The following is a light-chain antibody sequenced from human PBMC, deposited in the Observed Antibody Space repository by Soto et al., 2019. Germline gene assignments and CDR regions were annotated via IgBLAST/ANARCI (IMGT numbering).Light chain of an antibody. CDR3: SSYSSITTLL. V-gene: IGLV2-14*01. CDR2: EVS. J-gene: IGLJ2*01. CDR1: NSDVGGSRY. Sequence: QSALTQAASVSGSPGQSITISCTGTNSDVGGSRYVSWYQHHPDKAPKLIIYEVSNRPSGISNRFSASKSGNTASLTISGLQAEDEADYYCSSYSSITTLLFGGGTKVTVL.